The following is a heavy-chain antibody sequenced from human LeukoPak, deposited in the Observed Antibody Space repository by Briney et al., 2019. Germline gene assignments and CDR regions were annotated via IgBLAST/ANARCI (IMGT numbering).Heavy chain of an antibody. CDR1: GFTFSSYA. Sequence: GGSLRLSCAASGFTFSSYAMSWVRQAPGKGLEWVSGINWNGGSTGYADSVKGRFTISRDNAKNSLYLQMNSLRAEDTALYYCARVRSNDAFDIWGQGTMVTVSS. J-gene: IGHJ3*02. D-gene: IGHD2-2*01. V-gene: IGHV3-20*04. CDR2: INWNGGST. CDR3: ARVRSNDAFDI.